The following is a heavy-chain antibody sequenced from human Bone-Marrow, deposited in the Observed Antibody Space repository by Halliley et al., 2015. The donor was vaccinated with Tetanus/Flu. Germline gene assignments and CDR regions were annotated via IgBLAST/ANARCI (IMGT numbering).Heavy chain of an antibody. D-gene: IGHD2-15*01. Sequence: HFKGHTNHNPSPQRRAPLSIVTSKNQFSLKLSFVTAADTAVYYCARGGYEFFHPPLGLDVWGQGTTVTVSS. CDR2: HFKGHT. J-gene: IGHJ6*02. V-gene: IGHV4-59*09. CDR3: ARGGYEFFHPPLGLDV.